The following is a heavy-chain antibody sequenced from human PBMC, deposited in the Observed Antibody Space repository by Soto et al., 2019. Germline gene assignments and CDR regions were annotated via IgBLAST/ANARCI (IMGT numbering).Heavy chain of an antibody. CDR3: ARDLGGPIVDY. D-gene: IGHD1-26*01. V-gene: IGHV1-18*01. J-gene: IGHJ4*02. CDR1: GYTFTSYG. Sequence: QVQLVQSGAEVKKPGASVKVSCKASGYTFTSYGISWVRQAPGQGLEWMGWISGYNGNTKYARKLQGRVTMTTDTTTSGAHMELRSLRSDDTAVYYCARDLGGPIVDYWGQGTLVTVSS. CDR2: ISGYNGNT.